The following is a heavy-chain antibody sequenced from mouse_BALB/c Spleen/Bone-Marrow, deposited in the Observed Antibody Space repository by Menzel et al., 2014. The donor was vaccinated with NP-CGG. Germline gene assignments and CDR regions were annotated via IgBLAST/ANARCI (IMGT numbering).Heavy chain of an antibody. CDR2: ISSGGSYT. CDR1: GFTFSSYG. CDR3: ARPYDFGAWFAY. Sequence: EVKLVESGGDLVKPGGSLKLSCAASGFTFSSYGMSWVRQTPDKRLEWVATISSGGSYTYYPDSVKGRFTISRDNAKNTLYLQISSLKSEDTAMYYCARPYDFGAWFAYWGQGTLVPVSA. J-gene: IGHJ3*01. V-gene: IGHV5-6*01. D-gene: IGHD2-4*01.